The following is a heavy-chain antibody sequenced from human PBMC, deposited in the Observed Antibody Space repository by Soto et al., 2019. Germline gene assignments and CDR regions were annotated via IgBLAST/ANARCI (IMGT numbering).Heavy chain of an antibody. CDR1: GFSVRTNY. CDR2: FESGGSI. V-gene: IGHV3-53*01. J-gene: IGHJ4*02. D-gene: IGHD2-21*02. CDR3: ARAGVTPDFFDY. Sequence: GGSLRLSCAASGFSVRTNYMTWVRQAPGKGLEWVSVFESGGSIYYAESVKGRFIISRDYAKNTVYLQMNSLRAEDTAVYYCARAGVTPDFFDYWGQGTLVTV.